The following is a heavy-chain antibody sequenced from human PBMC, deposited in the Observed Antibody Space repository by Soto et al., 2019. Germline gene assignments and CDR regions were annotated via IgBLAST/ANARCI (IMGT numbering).Heavy chain of an antibody. CDR1: GFTFSSYG. V-gene: IGHV3-33*01. Sequence: GGSLRLSCAASGFTFSSYGMHWVRQAPGKGLEWVAVIWYDGSNKYYADSVKGRFTISRDNSKNTLYLQMNSLRAEDTAVYYCARDGGGADYDFWSGYSGYFDYWGQGTLVTVSS. CDR3: ARDGGGADYDFWSGYSGYFDY. CDR2: IWYDGSNK. J-gene: IGHJ4*02. D-gene: IGHD3-3*01.